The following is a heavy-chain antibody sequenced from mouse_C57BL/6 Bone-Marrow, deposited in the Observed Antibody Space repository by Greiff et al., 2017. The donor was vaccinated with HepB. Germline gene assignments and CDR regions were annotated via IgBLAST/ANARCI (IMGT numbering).Heavy chain of an antibody. J-gene: IGHJ2*01. CDR3: ARERRSYFDY. V-gene: IGHV1-19*01. Sequence: EVKLEESGPVLVKPGASVKMSCKASGYTFTDYYMNWVKQSHGKSLEWIGVINPYNGGTSYNQKFKGKATLTVDKSSSTAYMELNSLTSEDSAVYYCARERRSYFDYWGQGTTLTVSS. CDR2: INPYNGGT. CDR1: GYTFTDYY.